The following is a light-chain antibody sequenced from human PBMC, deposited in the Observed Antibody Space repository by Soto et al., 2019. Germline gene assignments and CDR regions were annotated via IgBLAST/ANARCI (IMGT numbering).Light chain of an antibody. CDR3: QQYNSYSRT. CDR1: QSISSW. V-gene: IGKV1-5*01. CDR2: DAS. J-gene: IGKJ1*01. Sequence: DIQMTQSPSTLSASEGDRVTITCRASQSISSWLAWYQQKPGKAPKLLIYDASSLESGVPSRFSGSESGTEFTLTISSLQPDDFATYYCQQYNSYSRTFGQGTKVDIK.